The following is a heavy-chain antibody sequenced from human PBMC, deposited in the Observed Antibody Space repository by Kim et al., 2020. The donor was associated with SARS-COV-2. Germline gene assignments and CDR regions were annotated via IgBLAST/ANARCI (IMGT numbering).Heavy chain of an antibody. J-gene: IGHJ4*02. V-gene: IGHV1-46*01. CDR3: ARDLGTTTVNGSLDY. D-gene: IGHD4-17*01. CDR1: GYTFTSYY. Sequence: ASVKVSCKASGYTFTSYYMHWVRQAPGQGLEWMGIINPSGGSTSYAQKFQGRVTMTRDTSTSTVYMELSSLRSEDTAVYYCARDLGTTTVNGSLDYWGQGTLVTVSS. CDR2: INPSGGST.